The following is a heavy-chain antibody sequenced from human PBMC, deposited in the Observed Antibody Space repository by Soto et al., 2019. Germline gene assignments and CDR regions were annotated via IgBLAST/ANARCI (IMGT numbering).Heavy chain of an antibody. J-gene: IGHJ4*02. Sequence: QITLKESGPTLVRPAQTLPLTCDFSGFSLSTYHMGVAWIRQPPGKALEWLELIYWDDDKRYSPALKDRLAISKDTSSNQVVLTSTNIDPGDSATYFCAHAGDYDLLTFDHWGPGTLVTVSS. CDR3: AHAGDYDLLTFDH. V-gene: IGHV2-5*02. D-gene: IGHD4-17*01. CDR1: GFSLSTYHMG. CDR2: IYWDDDK.